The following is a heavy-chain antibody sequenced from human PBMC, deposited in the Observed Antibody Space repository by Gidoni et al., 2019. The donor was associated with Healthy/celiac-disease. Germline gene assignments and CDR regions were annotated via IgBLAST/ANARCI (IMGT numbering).Heavy chain of an antibody. CDR1: GGPFSSYA. V-gene: IGHV1-69*01. CDR2: IIPIFGTA. D-gene: IGHD2-15*01. CDR3: ARVGPWYYFDY. Sequence: QVQLVQSGAEVKKPGSSVKVSCKASGGPFSSYAITWVRQATGQGLEWMGGIIPIFGTANYAQKFQGRVTITADESTSTAYMELSSLRSEDTAVYYCARVGPWYYFDYWGQGTLVTVSS. J-gene: IGHJ4*02.